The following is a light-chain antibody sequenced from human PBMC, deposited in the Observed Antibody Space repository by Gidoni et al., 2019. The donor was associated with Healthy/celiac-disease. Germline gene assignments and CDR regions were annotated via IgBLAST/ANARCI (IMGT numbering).Light chain of an antibody. J-gene: IGKJ1*01. CDR3: QQYNSYLWT. Sequence: FQMIEGPSTLSASVGDRVTITCRASQSISSWLAWYQQKPGKAPKLLIYKASSLESEVPSRFSGSGSGTEFTLTISSLQPDDFATYYCQQYNSYLWTFGQGTKVEIK. CDR1: QSISSW. V-gene: IGKV1-5*03. CDR2: KAS.